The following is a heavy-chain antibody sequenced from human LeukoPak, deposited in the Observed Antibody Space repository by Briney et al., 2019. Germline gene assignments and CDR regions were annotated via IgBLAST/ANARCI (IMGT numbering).Heavy chain of an antibody. J-gene: IGHJ5*02. V-gene: IGHV5-51*01. CDR3: ARLKSIAARYNWFDP. D-gene: IGHD6-6*01. CDR1: GYSFTSYW. Sequence: GESLQISCKGSGYSFTSYWIGWVRQMPGKGLEWMGIIYPGDSDTRYSPSFQGQVTISADKSISTAYLQWSSLKASDTAMYYCARLKSIAARYNWFDPWGQGTLVTVFS. CDR2: IYPGDSDT.